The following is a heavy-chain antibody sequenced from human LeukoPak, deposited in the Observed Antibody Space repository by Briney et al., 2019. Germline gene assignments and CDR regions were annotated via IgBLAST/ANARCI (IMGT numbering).Heavy chain of an antibody. Sequence: GASVKVSCKASGYIFKTHGITWVRQAPGQGLEWMGWISTYNGNTNYAQKLQGRVTLTTDTSTSTVYMELRRLRSDDTAVYYCARDTVTTVQRFDYWGQGTLVTVSS. CDR1: GYIFKTHG. J-gene: IGHJ4*02. CDR2: ISTYNGNT. D-gene: IGHD4-17*01. V-gene: IGHV1-18*01. CDR3: ARDTVTTVQRFDY.